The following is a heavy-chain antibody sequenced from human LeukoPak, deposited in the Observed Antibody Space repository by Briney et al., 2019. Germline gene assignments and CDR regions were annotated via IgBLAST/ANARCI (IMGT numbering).Heavy chain of an antibody. Sequence: PGGSLRLXCASSGFTFSSYSMNWVRRAPGKGLEWVSYISSSGTTISYADSVKGRFTISRDSTRNSLYLQMNSLRVEDTAIYYCARDLKGYSSSGGVDFWGQGTLVTVSS. CDR2: ISSSGTTI. V-gene: IGHV3-48*01. CDR3: ARDLKGYSSSGGVDF. J-gene: IGHJ4*02. CDR1: GFTFSSYS. D-gene: IGHD6-13*01.